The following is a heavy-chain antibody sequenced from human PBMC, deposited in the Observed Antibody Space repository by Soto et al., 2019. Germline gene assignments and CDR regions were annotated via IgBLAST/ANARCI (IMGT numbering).Heavy chain of an antibody. CDR3: ARGHGTYYYDSSGYRDAFDI. J-gene: IGHJ3*02. D-gene: IGHD3-22*01. Sequence: GGSLRLSCAASGFTFDDYGMGWVRQAPGKGLEWVSGINWNGGSTGYADSVKGRFTISRDNAKNSLYLQMNSLRAEDTALYYCARGHGTYYYDSSGYRDAFDIWGQGTMVTVSS. CDR1: GFTFDDYG. CDR2: INWNGGST. V-gene: IGHV3-20*04.